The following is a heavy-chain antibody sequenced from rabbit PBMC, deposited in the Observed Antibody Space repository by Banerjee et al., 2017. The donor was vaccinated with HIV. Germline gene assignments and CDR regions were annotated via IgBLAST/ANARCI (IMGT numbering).Heavy chain of an antibody. D-gene: IGHD1-1*01. CDR2: IYGGSSGRT. CDR3: AGDGSESSGVAFDL. Sequence: EESGGDLVKPEGSLTLTCTASGFTLSSYWIYWVRQAPGKGLEWIACIYGGSSGRTYYASWATGRFTTSKTSSTTVTLQMTSLTAADTATYFCAGDGSESSGVAFDLWGPGTLVTVS. J-gene: IGHJ2*01. V-gene: IGHV1S45*01. CDR1: GFTLSSYW.